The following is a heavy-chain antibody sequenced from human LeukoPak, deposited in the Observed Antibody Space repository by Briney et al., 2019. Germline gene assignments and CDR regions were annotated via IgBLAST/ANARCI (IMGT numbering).Heavy chain of an antibody. J-gene: IGHJ4*02. D-gene: IGHD1-26*01. V-gene: IGHV3-21*01. CDR2: ISSFSSYI. CDR3: VRDQWELPGGFDY. CDR1: GFTFSSYS. Sequence: AGGSLRLSCAASGFTFSSYSMNWVRQAPGKGLEWVSSISSFSSYIYYANSVKGRFTISRDNAKDSLYLQINSLRADDTAVYYCVRDQWELPGGFDYWGQGTLVTVSS.